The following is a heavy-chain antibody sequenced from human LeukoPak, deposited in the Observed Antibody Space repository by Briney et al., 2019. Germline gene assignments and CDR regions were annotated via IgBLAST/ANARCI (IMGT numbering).Heavy chain of an antibody. CDR1: GFTVGSNY. D-gene: IGHD6-13*01. V-gene: IGHV3-53*01. Sequence: QPGGSLRLSCAASGFTVGSNYMSWVRQAPGKGLEWVSVIYSGGSTYYADSVKGRFIISRDKSKNTMSLQMNSLRAEDTAVYFCAKDREYSSSWNYYFDSWGQGTLVTVSS. CDR2: IYSGGST. CDR3: AKDREYSSSWNYYFDS. J-gene: IGHJ4*02.